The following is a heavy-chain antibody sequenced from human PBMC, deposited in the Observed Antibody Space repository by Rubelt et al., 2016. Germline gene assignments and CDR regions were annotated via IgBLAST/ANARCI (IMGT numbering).Heavy chain of an antibody. D-gene: IGHD3-10*01. V-gene: IGHV3-48*01. CDR3: ATFEYSVLNY. J-gene: IGHJ4*02. Sequence: VKGRFTISRDNSKNSLYLQMNSLRAEDTAVYYCATFEYSVLNYWGQGTLVTVSS.